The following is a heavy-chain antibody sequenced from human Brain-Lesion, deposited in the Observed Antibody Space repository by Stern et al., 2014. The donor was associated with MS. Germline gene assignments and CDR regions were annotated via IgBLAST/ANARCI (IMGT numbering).Heavy chain of an antibody. D-gene: IGHD3-10*01. V-gene: IGHV3-74*02. CDR1: VFTFSNYW. CDR2: VNHVGRRT. Sequence: MQLVQPGGGLVQPGGSLRLSFAASVFTFSNYWMHWVRQAPGKGLVWVSRVNHVGRRTSYGDLAKGRFTMLRGNANNTLYLQMNSLRVEDTAIYYCARGERWFDSWGQGTLVTVSS. J-gene: IGHJ5*01. CDR3: ARGERWFDS.